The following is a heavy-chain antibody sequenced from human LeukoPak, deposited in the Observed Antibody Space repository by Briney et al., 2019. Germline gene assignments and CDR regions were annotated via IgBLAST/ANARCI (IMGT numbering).Heavy chain of an antibody. V-gene: IGHV4-39*01. CDR2: IYYSGST. J-gene: IGHJ4*02. D-gene: IGHD5-24*01. Sequence: PSETLSLTCTVSGGSISSSSYYWGWLRQPPGKGLEWIGSIYYSGSTYYNPSLKSRITISIDTSKIQFSLKLGSVTGAGTAVYYCARHMGRWLQLSFDYWGQGTLVTVSS. CDR1: GGSISSSSYY. CDR3: ARHMGRWLQLSFDY.